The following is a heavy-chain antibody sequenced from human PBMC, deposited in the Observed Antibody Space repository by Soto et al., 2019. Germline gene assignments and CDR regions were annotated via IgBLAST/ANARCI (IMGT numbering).Heavy chain of an antibody. D-gene: IGHD1-26*01. Sequence: PWESXRLAGSASEFSCMIYCVGLVRHAPGKGLELVANVKQDGSERYYADSVKGRFTVSRDTSKDTLYVKMSKLRPEDTAVHYCARAGRGYREY. CDR2: VKQDGSER. CDR3: ARAGRGYREY. V-gene: IGHV3-7*01. J-gene: IGHJ1*01. CDR1: EFSCMIYC.